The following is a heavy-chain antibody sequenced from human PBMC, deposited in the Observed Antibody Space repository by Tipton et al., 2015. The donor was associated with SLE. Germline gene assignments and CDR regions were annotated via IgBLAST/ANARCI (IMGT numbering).Heavy chain of an antibody. D-gene: IGHD5-12*01. V-gene: IGHV4-61*01. Sequence: TLSLTCTVSGVSITSGTYYWSWIRQPPGKGLEWIAYIHSSGSTNYNPSLKSRVTISADTSKNQFSLKVSSVTAADSAVYYCANDYGGSRGYDNCFDPWGQGILVTVSS. CDR2: IHSSGST. J-gene: IGHJ5*02. CDR3: ANDYGGSRGYDNCFDP. CDR1: GVSITSGTYY.